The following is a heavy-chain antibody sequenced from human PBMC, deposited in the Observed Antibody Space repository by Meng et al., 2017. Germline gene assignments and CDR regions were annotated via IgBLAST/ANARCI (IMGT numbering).Heavy chain of an antibody. CDR3: ARVVYSSGWSFDY. V-gene: IGHV3-33*01. J-gene: IGHJ4*02. CDR2: IWYDGSNK. CDR1: GFTLCSYG. D-gene: IGHD6-19*01. Sequence: VQLGGFGGGVGPPGRSLRLSCAASGFTLCSYGMQWVRQAPGKGLEWVAVIWYDGSNKYYADSVKGRFTISRDNSKNTLYLQMNSLRAEDTAVYYCARVVYSSGWSFDYWGQGTLVTVSS.